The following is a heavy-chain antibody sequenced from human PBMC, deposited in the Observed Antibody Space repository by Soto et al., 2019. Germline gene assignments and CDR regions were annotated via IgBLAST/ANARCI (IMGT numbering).Heavy chain of an antibody. CDR3: ARDLVGVSSGYSLGAFDI. CDR1: GGTFSSYA. V-gene: IGHV1-69*13. Sequence: SVKVSCKASGGTFSSYAISWVRQAPGQGLEWMGGIIPIFGTANYAQKFQGRVTITADESTSTAYMELSSLRSEDTAVYYCARDLVGVSSGYSLGAFDIWGQGTMVTVSS. D-gene: IGHD3-22*01. CDR2: IIPIFGTA. J-gene: IGHJ3*02.